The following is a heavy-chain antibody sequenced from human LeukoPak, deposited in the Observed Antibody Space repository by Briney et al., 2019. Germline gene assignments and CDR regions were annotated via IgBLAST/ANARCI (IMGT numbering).Heavy chain of an antibody. CDR1: GGSISSGGYY. J-gene: IGHJ5*02. CDR2: IYYSGST. CDR3: ARVTVVPAATNWFDP. V-gene: IGHV4-31*03. D-gene: IGHD2-2*01. Sequence: SQTLSLTCTVSGGSISSGGYYWSWIRQHPGKGLEWIGYIYYSGSTYYNPSLKSRVTISVDTSKNQFSLKLSSVTAADTAVYYCARVTVVPAATNWFDPWGQGTLVTVSS.